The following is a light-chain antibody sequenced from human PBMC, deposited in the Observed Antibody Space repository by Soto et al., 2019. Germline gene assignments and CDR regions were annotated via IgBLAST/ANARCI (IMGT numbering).Light chain of an antibody. J-gene: IGLJ1*01. V-gene: IGLV2-14*01. Sequence: QSVLTQPASVSGSPGQSITISCTGTSSDVGSYNYVSWYQQHPGKAPKLMIYEVRDRPSGISSRFSGSKSGNTASLTISGLQTEDDADYYCSSYTSSSTSYVFGPGTKVTVL. CDR2: EVR. CDR1: SSDVGSYNY. CDR3: SSYTSSSTSYV.